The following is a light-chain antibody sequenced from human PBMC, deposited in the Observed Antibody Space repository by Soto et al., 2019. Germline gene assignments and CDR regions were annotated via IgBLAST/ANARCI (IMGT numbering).Light chain of an antibody. CDR3: QQYGSSPPVT. CDR2: GAS. Sequence: EIVLTQSPGTLSLSPGERATLSCRASQSVSRSYLAWYQQKPGQAPRLLIYGASSRATGIPDRFSGSGSGTDFTLTISRLEPEDFAVYYCQQYGSSPPVTFGQVTRLEIK. CDR1: QSVSRSY. J-gene: IGKJ5*01. V-gene: IGKV3-20*01.